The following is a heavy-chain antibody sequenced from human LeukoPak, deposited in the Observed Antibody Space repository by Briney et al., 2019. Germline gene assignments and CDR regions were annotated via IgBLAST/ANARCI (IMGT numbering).Heavy chain of an antibody. Sequence: GASVKVSCKASVGTFSSYAISWVRQAPGQGLEWMGGIIPIFGTAYYAQKFQGRVTITADESTSTAYMELSSLRSEDTAVYYCARYYDSSGYYSDYWGQGTLVTVSS. CDR3: ARYYDSSGYYSDY. V-gene: IGHV1-69*01. CDR2: IIPIFGTA. D-gene: IGHD3-22*01. CDR1: VGTFSSYA. J-gene: IGHJ4*02.